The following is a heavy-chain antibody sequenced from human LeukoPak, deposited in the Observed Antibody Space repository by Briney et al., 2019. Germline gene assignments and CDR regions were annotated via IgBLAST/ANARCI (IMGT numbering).Heavy chain of an antibody. CDR1: GGSISSYY. D-gene: IGHD2-21*02. Sequence: SETLSLTCTVSGGSISSYYWSWIRQAPGKGLEWIGYIHYSGNTNYNPSLKSRVTISVDTSKNQFSLKVNSGTAADTAVYYCARYYCGGDCYGFDYWGQGTLVTVSS. J-gene: IGHJ4*02. V-gene: IGHV4-59*01. CDR3: ARYYCGGDCYGFDY. CDR2: IHYSGNT.